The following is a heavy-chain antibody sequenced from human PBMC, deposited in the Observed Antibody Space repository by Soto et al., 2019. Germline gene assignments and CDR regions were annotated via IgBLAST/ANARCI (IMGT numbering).Heavy chain of an antibody. CDR3: ARHIIPGNYYNPLNY. CDR1: GDSISSSSYY. Sequence: PSETLSLTCTVSGDSISSSSYYWGWIRQLPGKGLEWIGSISYSGNTYHNPSLKSRVTISVDTSKNHFSLKLSSVTAADTAVYYCARHIIPGNYYNPLNYWGQGTLVTVSS. CDR2: ISYSGNT. J-gene: IGHJ4*02. D-gene: IGHD3-10*01. V-gene: IGHV4-39*01.